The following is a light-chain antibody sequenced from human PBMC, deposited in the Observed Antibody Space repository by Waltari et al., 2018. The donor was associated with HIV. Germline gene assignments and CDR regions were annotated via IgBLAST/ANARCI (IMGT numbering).Light chain of an antibody. V-gene: IGLV1-40*01. CDR3: QSYDSSLSGSWV. J-gene: IGLJ3*02. Sequence: QSVLTQPPSVSAAPGQRVTFSCTGSSSNIGAGYDVHWYQQLPGTAPKLLIYGNNNRPSGVPVRFSGSKSGTSASLAITGLQAEDEADYYCQSYDSSLSGSWVFGGGTKLTVL. CDR2: GNN. CDR1: SSNIGAGYD.